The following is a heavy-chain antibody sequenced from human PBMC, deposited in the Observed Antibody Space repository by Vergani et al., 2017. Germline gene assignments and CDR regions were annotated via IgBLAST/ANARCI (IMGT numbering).Heavy chain of an antibody. J-gene: IGHJ6*03. CDR2: ISNDGSKK. Sequence: QVQLAESGGGRVQPGRSLRLSCAASGFSFSSHAIHWVRQAPGKGLEWVAVISNDGSKKYYADSVKGRFTISRDNSKNTLDLQMNSLRNQDTAVYYCAKAGSVTSGSLQYNFYMDVWGKGTTVTV. D-gene: IGHD3-10*01. V-gene: IGHV3-30*18. CDR1: GFSFSSHA. CDR3: AKAGSVTSGSLQYNFYMDV.